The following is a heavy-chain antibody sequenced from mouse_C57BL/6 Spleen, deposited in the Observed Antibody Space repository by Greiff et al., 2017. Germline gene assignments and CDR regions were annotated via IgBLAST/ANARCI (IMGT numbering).Heavy chain of an antibody. D-gene: IGHD2-5*01. CDR1: GIDFSRYW. J-gene: IGHJ1*03. V-gene: IGHV4-1*01. Sequence: EVQLLESGGGLVQPGGSLKLSCAASGIDFSRYWMSWVRRAPGKGLEWIGEINPDSSTINYAPSLKDKFINSRDNAKNTLYLQMSKVRSEDTALYYCASAYYSNRDWYFDVWGTGTTVTVSS. CDR3: ASAYYSNRDWYFDV. CDR2: INPDSSTI.